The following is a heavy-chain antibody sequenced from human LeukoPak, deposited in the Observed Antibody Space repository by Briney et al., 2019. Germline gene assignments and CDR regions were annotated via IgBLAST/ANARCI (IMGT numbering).Heavy chain of an antibody. CDR3: ARHLPYLPPSEG. CDR2: IYYSGSS. V-gene: IGHV4-39*01. CDR1: GDSISSSSYY. J-gene: IGHJ4*02. D-gene: IGHD1-14*01. Sequence: PSETLSLTCTVSGDSISSSSYYWGWIRQPPGKGLEWIGSIYYSGSSYYNPSLKSRLTIFVDTSKNQFSLKLSSVTAADTAVYYCARHLPYLPPSEGWGQGTQVTVSS.